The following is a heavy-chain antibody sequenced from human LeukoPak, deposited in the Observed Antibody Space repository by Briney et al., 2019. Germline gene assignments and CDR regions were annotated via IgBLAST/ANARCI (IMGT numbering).Heavy chain of an antibody. J-gene: IGHJ4*02. CDR3: ARDKLPSGDYFDY. CDR2: IIPIFGTA. CDR1: GGTFISYA. Sequence: ASAKVSCKASGGTFISYAISWVRQAPGQGLEWMGGIIPIFGTANYAQKFQGRVTITADESTSTAYMELSSLRSEDTAVYYCARDKLPSGDYFDYWGQGTLVTVS. D-gene: IGHD4-17*01. V-gene: IGHV1-69*13.